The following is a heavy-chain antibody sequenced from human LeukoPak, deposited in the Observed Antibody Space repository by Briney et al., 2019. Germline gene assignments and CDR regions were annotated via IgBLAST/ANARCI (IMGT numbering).Heavy chain of an antibody. CDR1: GFTFSSYG. Sequence: SGGSLRLSCAASGFTFSSYGMHWVRQAPGKGLEWVAVISYDGSHKYYADSVKGRFTISRDTSKNTLYLQMNSLRAEDTAVYYCAKRGRYNDFDYWGQGTLVTVSS. CDR2: ISYDGSHK. V-gene: IGHV3-30*18. CDR3: AKRGRYNDFDY. D-gene: IGHD5-24*01. J-gene: IGHJ4*02.